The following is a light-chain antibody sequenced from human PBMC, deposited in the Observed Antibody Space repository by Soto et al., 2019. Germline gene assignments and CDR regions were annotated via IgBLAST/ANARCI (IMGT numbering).Light chain of an antibody. V-gene: IGKV3-15*01. J-gene: IGKJ1*01. CDR2: GAS. CDR3: QQYNNSPPWT. CDR1: QSVSSN. Sequence: EIVMTQSPATLSVSPGERATLSCRASQSVSSNLAWYQQKPGQAPRPLIYGASTRATGIPARFSGSGSGTEFTLTLSSLQSEDFAVYYCQQYNNSPPWTFGQGTKVEIK.